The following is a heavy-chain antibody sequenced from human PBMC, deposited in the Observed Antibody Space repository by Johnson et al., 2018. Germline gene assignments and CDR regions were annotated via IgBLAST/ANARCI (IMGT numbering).Heavy chain of an antibody. V-gene: IGHV1-69*12. J-gene: IGHJ6*02. CDR1: GGTFSSYA. Sequence: QVQLVQSGAEVKKPGSSVKVSCKASGGTFSSYAISRVRQAPGQGLEWMGGILPIFGTANYAQKFQGRVTITADESTSTAYMELRSLRSEDTAVYYCAAPSPQYYYVSSGYYGMDVWGQGTTVTVSS. D-gene: IGHD3-22*01. CDR2: ILPIFGTA. CDR3: AAPSPQYYYVSSGYYGMDV.